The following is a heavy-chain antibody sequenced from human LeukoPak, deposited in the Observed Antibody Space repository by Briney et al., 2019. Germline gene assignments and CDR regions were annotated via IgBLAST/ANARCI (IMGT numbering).Heavy chain of an antibody. J-gene: IGHJ5*02. CDR1: GFTFSSYS. V-gene: IGHV3-21*01. CDR3: ARDTARPTYYYDSSGYP. CDR2: ISSSSSYI. D-gene: IGHD3-22*01. Sequence: GGSLRLSCAASGFTFSSYSMNWVRQAPGKGLEWVSSISSSSSYIYYADSVKGRFTISRDNAKNSLYLQMNSLRAEDTAVYYCARDTARPTYYYDSSGYPLGQGTLVTVSS.